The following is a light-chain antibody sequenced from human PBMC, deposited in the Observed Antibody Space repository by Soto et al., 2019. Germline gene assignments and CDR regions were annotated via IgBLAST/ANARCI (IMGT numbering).Light chain of an antibody. CDR1: QGISTL. J-gene: IGKJ5*01. Sequence: DIQMTHSPSSLAASVGDRVNITFLASQGISTLLAWYQQKPGKAPKVLIYESSLLQSGVPSRFSGSGSGTDFTLTISSLQPEDFATYYCQHFKSFPINCGQGTRLEIK. CDR2: ESS. CDR3: QHFKSFPIN. V-gene: IGKV1-9*01.